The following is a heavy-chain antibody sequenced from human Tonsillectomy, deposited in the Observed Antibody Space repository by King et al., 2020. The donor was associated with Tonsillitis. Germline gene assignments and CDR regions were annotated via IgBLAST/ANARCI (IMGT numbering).Heavy chain of an antibody. J-gene: IGHJ4*02. CDR3: ANGGINYYDSSGYYPFDY. Sequence: VQLVESGGGLVQPGRSLRLSCAASGFTFDDYAMHWVRQAPGKGLEWVSGISWNSGSIGYADSVKGRFTISRDNAKNSLYLQMNSLRAEDTALYYCANGGINYYDSSGYYPFDYWGQGTLVTVSS. V-gene: IGHV3-9*01. CDR2: ISWNSGSI. D-gene: IGHD3-22*01. CDR1: GFTFDDYA.